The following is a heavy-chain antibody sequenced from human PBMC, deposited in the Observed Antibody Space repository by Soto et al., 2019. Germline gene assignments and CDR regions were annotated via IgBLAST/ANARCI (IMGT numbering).Heavy chain of an antibody. V-gene: IGHV3-30*18. CDR3: AKDRHYDILTGCFDY. D-gene: IGHD3-9*01. CDR1: GFTFSSYG. CDR2: ISYDGSNK. Sequence: GGSLRLSCAASGFTFSSYGMHWVRQAPGKGLEWVAVISYDGSNKYYADTVKGRFTISRDNSKNTLYLQMNSLRAEDTVFYYCAKDRHYDILTGCFDYWGQGTLVTVS. J-gene: IGHJ4*02.